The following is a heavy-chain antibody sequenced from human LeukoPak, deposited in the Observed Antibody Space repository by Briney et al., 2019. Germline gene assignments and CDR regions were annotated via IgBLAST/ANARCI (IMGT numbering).Heavy chain of an antibody. CDR2: INWNGGST. CDR1: GFTFSSYW. D-gene: IGHD3-22*01. CDR3: ARGRDYDSSGSIDY. J-gene: IGHJ4*02. Sequence: GGSLRLSCTASGFTFSSYWMHWVRQAPGKGLVWVSGINWNGGSTGYADSVKGRFTISRDNAKNSLYLQMNSLRAEDTALYYCARGRDYDSSGSIDYWGQGTLVTVCS. V-gene: IGHV3-20*04.